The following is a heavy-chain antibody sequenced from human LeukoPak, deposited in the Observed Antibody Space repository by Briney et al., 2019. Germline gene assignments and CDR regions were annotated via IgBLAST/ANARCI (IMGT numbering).Heavy chain of an antibody. CDR2: ISTSSSYI. Sequence: GGSLRLSCVASGFTFSSYAMTWVHQAPGKGLEWISFISTSSSYIYYADSVKGRFTISRDNAKNSLYLQMNSLRAEDTAVYYCARDVNWNYCDYWGHGTLVTVSS. J-gene: IGHJ4*01. D-gene: IGHD1-20*01. CDR3: ARDVNWNYCDY. V-gene: IGHV3-21*01. CDR1: GFTFSSYA.